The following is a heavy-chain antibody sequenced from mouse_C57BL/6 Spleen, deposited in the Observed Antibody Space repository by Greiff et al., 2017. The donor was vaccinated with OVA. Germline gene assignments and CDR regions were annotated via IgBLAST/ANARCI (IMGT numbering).Heavy chain of an antibody. CDR3: ARGIYYYGSRHWYFDV. V-gene: IGHV1-9*01. J-gene: IGHJ1*03. D-gene: IGHD1-1*01. CDR2: ILPGSGST. CDR1: GYTFTGYW. Sequence: QVQLQQSGAELMKPGASVKLSCKATGYTFTGYWIEWVKQRPGHGLEWIGEILPGSGSTNYNEKFKGKATFTADTSSNTAYMQLSSLTTEDSAIYYCARGIYYYGSRHWYFDVWGTGTTVTVSS.